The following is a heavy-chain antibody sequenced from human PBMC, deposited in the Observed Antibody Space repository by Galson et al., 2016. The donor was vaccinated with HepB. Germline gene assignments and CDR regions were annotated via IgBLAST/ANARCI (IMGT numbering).Heavy chain of an antibody. J-gene: IGHJ4*02. CDR1: GFTFSNYA. D-gene: IGHD3-3*01. Sequence: SLRLSCAASGFTFSNYAMRWVRQAPGRGLEWVSTISDNSDRTYYADSVKGRFTISRDNSKNTLYLQMNSLRAEDTAVYYCAKAWYWSAVLWGQGTLVTVSS. CDR3: AKAWYWSAVL. V-gene: IGHV3-23*01. CDR2: ISDNSDRT.